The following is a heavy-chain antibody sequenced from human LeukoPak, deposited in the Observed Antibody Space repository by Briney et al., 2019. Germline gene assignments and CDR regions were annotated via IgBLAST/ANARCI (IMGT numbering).Heavy chain of an antibody. V-gene: IGHV4-39*07. CDR1: GGSISSSSYY. Sequence: SETLSLTCTVSGGSISSSSYYWGWIRQPPGKGLEWIGSIYYSGSTYYNPSLKSRVTISVDTSKNQFSLKLSSVTAADTAVYYCARGRSYDILTGPKRGNWFDPWGQGTLVTVSS. CDR2: IYYSGST. J-gene: IGHJ5*02. CDR3: ARGRSYDILTGPKRGNWFDP. D-gene: IGHD3-9*01.